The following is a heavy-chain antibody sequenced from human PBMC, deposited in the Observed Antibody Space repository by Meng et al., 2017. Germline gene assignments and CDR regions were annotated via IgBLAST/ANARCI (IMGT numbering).Heavy chain of an antibody. CDR2: ISSSGSTI. CDR1: GFTFSDYY. D-gene: IGHD3-22*01. CDR3: ARASGHDSSGYYSGGYYYYYYGMDV. Sequence: GSLRLSCAASGFTFSDYYMSWIRQAPGKGLEWVSYISSSGSTIYYADSVKGRFTISRDNAKNSLYLQMNSLRAEDTAVYYCARASGHDSSGYYSGGYYYYYYGMDVWARGPSAT. V-gene: IGHV3-11*04. J-gene: IGHJ6*02.